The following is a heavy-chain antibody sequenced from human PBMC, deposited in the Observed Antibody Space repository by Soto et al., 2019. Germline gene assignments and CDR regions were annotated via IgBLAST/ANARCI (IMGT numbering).Heavy chain of an antibody. D-gene: IGHD2-15*01. CDR3: VTERCSGGGCYASPYGMDV. CDR2: FDPEDGET. J-gene: IGHJ6*02. V-gene: IGHV1-24*01. CDR1: GYTLTELS. Sequence: ASVKVSCKVSGYTLTELSMHWVRQAPGKGLEWMGGFDPEDGETIYAQKFQGRVTMTEDAFIDTAYMELSSLRSEDTAVYYCVTERCSGGGCYASPYGMDVWGQGATVTVSS.